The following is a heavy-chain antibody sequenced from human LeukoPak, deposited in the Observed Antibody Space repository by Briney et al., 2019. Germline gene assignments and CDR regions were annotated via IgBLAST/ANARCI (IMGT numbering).Heavy chain of an antibody. D-gene: IGHD3-22*01. V-gene: IGHV4-4*07. CDR2: IYTSGST. Sequence: TSETLSLTCTVSGGSISSYYWSWIRQPAGRGLEWIGGIYTSGSTNYNPSLKSRVTISVDTSKNQFSLKLSSVTAADTAVYYCARHGRSSSSGYYPYWGQGTLVTVSS. J-gene: IGHJ4*02. CDR3: ARHGRSSSSGYYPY. CDR1: GGSISSYY.